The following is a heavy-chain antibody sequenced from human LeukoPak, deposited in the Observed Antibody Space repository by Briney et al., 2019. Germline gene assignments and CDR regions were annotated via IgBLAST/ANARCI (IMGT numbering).Heavy chain of an antibody. CDR2: IYYSGST. J-gene: IGHJ4*02. D-gene: IGHD3-16*02. V-gene: IGHV4-59*08. Sequence: KTSETLSHTCTVSGGSISSYYWSWIRQSPGKGLEWIGYIYYSGSTTYNPSFKSRVTISVDTSKNQFSLKLSSVTAADTAVYYCARYDVWGSYRAFDYWGQGTLVTVSS. CDR1: GGSISSYY. CDR3: ARYDVWGSYRAFDY.